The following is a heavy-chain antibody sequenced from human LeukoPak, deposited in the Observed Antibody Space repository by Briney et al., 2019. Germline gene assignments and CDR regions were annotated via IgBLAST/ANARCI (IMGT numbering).Heavy chain of an antibody. CDR3: ARDGRPLDY. J-gene: IGHJ4*02. Sequence: GGSLRLSCVDSGTTFSRYWMSWVRQAPGKGLEWVANIKQDGGEKYYVDSVKGRFTISRDNAKNSLYLQMNSLRVEDTAVYYCARDGRPLDYWGQGTLVTVPS. CDR2: IKQDGGEK. CDR1: GTTFSRYW. V-gene: IGHV3-7*03.